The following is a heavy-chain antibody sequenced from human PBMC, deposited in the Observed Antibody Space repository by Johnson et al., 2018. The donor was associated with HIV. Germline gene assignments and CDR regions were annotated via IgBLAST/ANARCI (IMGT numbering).Heavy chain of an antibody. J-gene: IGHJ3*01. CDR2: INSGGGT. D-gene: IGHD5-24*01. V-gene: IGHV3-66*01. CDR1: GLTVSSNY. Sequence: VQLVESGGGLVQPGGSLRLSCAASGLTVSSNYMTWVRQGPGKGLEWVSVINSGGGTYYADSVTGRFTISRDNSKNTLYLQMNSLRAEDTAVYFCARGCRDGHTCDVFDVWGQGTRVTVSS. CDR3: ARGCRDGHTCDVFDV.